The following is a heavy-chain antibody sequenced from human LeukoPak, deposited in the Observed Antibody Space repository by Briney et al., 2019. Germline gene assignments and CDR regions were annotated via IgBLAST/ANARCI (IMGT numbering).Heavy chain of an antibody. CDR3: ATRRLIAVPGPPSYYYYYMDV. J-gene: IGHJ6*03. CDR2: IYPADSDT. V-gene: IGHV5-51*06. Sequence: GESLKISCTGSGYSFIDYWIAWVRQMPGKGLEWMGTIYPADSDTRYSPSFQGRVSISIDKSISTAYLQWSSLTASDTAMYYCATRRLIAVPGPPSYYYYYMDVWGKGTTVTVSS. D-gene: IGHD6-13*01. CDR1: GYSFIDYW.